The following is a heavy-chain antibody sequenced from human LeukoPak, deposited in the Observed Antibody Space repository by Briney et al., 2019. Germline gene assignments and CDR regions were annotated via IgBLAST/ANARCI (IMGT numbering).Heavy chain of an antibody. CDR2: INPNSGGT. CDR3: ARDTRAYVDTASYFDY. Sequence: ASVKVSCKASGYTFTSYGISWVRQAPGQGLEWMGRINPNSGGTNYAQKFQGRVTMTRDTSISTAYMELSRLRSDDTAVYYCARDTRAYVDTASYFDYWGQGTLVTVSS. CDR1: GYTFTSYG. V-gene: IGHV1-2*06. J-gene: IGHJ4*02. D-gene: IGHD5-18*01.